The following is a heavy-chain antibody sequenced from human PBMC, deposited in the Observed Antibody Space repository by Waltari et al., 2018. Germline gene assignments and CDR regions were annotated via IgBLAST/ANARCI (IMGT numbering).Heavy chain of an antibody. V-gene: IGHV3-48*04. CDR1: GFTFSTYT. CDR3: ARTRASDY. J-gene: IGHJ4*02. CDR2: ISSSSSTV. Sequence: EVQLVESGGGLVQPGGSLRLSCAASGFTFSTYTMNWVRQAPGKGLECVAYISSSSSTVYYADSVKGRFTISRDNAKNSLYLQMNRLRAEDTAVYYCARTRASDYWGQGTLVTVSS.